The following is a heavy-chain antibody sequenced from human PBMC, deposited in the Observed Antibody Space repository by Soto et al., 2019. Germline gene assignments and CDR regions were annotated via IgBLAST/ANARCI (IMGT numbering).Heavy chain of an antibody. CDR3: ARLHGEWELHEFDY. V-gene: IGHV5-51*01. D-gene: IGHD1-26*01. CDR1: GYSFTSYW. CDR2: IYPGDSDT. Sequence: EVQLVQAGAEVKKPGESRKISCKGSGYSFTSYWIGGVRQMPGKGLEWMGIIYPGDSDTSYSPSFQGQVIISADKTIRDAYLQWSSLQASDTAMDYCARLHGEWELHEFDYWGQGTLVTVSS. J-gene: IGHJ4*02.